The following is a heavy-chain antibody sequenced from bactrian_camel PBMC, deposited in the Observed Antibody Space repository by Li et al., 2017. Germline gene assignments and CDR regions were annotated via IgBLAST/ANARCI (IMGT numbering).Heavy chain of an antibody. CDR1: AYTPANVR. CDR2: IDSDGTT. CDR3: AADEWGSISYGGDWSDEDFKY. D-gene: IGHD2*01. V-gene: IGHV3S53*01. J-gene: IGHJ4*01. Sequence: VQLVESGGGSVQAGGSLRLSCAFDAYTPANVRMAWFRQAPGKEREKVAGIDSDGTTSYADSVKGRFTISRDTAKRTIYLQMNSLKPQDTAMYYCAADEWGSISYGGDWSDEDFKYWGQGTQVTVS.